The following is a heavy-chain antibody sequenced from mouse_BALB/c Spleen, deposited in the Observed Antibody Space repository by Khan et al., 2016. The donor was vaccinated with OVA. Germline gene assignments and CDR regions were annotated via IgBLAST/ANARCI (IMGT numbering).Heavy chain of an antibody. CDR3: ARLERYGQLAN. Sequence: EVKLLESGGGLVQPGGSLILSCAASGFDFSRNWMSWARQAPGKGQEWIGEINPGSRTINYTPSLKEKFIISRDNAKNTLYLQMRKVRSEDTALYYCARLERYGQLANWGQGTLATVSA. J-gene: IGHJ3*01. D-gene: IGHD2-14*01. V-gene: IGHV4-2*02. CDR2: INPGSRTI. CDR1: GFDFSRNW.